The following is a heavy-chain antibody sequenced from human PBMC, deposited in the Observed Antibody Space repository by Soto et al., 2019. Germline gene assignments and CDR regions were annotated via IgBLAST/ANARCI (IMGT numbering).Heavy chain of an antibody. CDR3: ARTAIFGELDYYGLDV. CDR1: GGTFSSYA. Sequence: SVKVSCKASGGTFSSYAISWVRQAPGQGLEWMGGIIPIFGTANYAQKFQGRVTITADESTSTAYMELSSLRSEDTAVYYCARTAIFGELDYYGLDVWGQGTTVTVSS. J-gene: IGHJ6*02. CDR2: IIPIFGTA. V-gene: IGHV1-69*13. D-gene: IGHD3-3*01.